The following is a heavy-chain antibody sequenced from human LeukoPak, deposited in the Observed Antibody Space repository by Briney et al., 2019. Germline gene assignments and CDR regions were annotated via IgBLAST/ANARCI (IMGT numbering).Heavy chain of an antibody. CDR1: GFTFSSYA. Sequence: GGSLRLSCAASGFTFSSYAMHWVRQAPGKGLEWVAVISYDGSNKYYADSVKGRFTISRDNSKNTPYLQMNSLRAEDTAVYYCAREREGLHAFDIWGQGTMVTVSS. V-gene: IGHV3-30-3*01. CDR2: ISYDGSNK. CDR3: AREREGLHAFDI. J-gene: IGHJ3*02.